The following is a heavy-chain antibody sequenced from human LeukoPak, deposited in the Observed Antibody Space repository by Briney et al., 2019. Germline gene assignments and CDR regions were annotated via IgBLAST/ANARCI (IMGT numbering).Heavy chain of an antibody. CDR1: RFTFSSYA. V-gene: IGHV3-23*01. CDR3: ARDFGSYLDY. J-gene: IGHJ4*02. D-gene: IGHD3-3*01. CDR2: ISGSGGST. Sequence: GGSLRLSCAASRFTFSSYAMSWVRQAPGKGLEWVSGISGSGGSTYYADSVKGRITISRDNAQNSLYLQMNSLRAEDTAVYYCARDFGSYLDYWGQGTLVTASS.